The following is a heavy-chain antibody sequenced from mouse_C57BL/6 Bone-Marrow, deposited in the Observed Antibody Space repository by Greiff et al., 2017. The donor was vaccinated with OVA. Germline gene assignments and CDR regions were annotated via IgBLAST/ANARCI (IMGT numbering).Heavy chain of an antibody. CDR1: GFTFSDYY. CDR3: TRGGGYSSGPYYYAMDY. Sequence: EVQLVESEGGLVQPGSSMKLSCTASGFTFSDYYMAWVRQVPEKGLEWVANINYDGSSTYYLDSLKSRFIISSDNAKNILYLQMSSLKSEDTATYYCTRGGGYSSGPYYYAMDYWGQGTSVTVSS. CDR2: INYDGSST. J-gene: IGHJ4*01. D-gene: IGHD3-2*02. V-gene: IGHV5-16*01.